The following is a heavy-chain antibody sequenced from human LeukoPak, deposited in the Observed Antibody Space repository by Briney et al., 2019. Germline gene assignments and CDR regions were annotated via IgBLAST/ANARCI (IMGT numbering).Heavy chain of an antibody. CDR2: IYPYDSDT. CDR3: ARHRQWIGDAFDI. Sequence: GESLKISRNGSGYSFTSNRIGWVRQMPGKGLEWMVIIYPYDSDTKYSPSFQCQVTISADKSISTAYLQWSSLKASDTAMYYCARHRQWIGDAFDIWGQGTMVTVSS. CDR1: GYSFTSNR. V-gene: IGHV5-51*01. J-gene: IGHJ3*02. D-gene: IGHD5-12*01.